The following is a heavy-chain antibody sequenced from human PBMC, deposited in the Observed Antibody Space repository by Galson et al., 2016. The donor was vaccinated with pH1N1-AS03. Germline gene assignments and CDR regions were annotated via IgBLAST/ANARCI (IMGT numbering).Heavy chain of an antibody. D-gene: IGHD6-13*01. CDR3: AKDRSSWPPGWGSVDS. Sequence: SLRLSCATSGFTSSSYGMTWVRQAPGKGLEWVSSISVTGGSTYYADSVKGRFTISRDHSKNTLYLQMSSLRAEDTAVYYCAKDRSSWPPGWGSVDSWGQGTLVTVSS. CDR1: GFTSSSYG. J-gene: IGHJ4*02. V-gene: IGHV3-23*01. CDR2: ISVTGGST.